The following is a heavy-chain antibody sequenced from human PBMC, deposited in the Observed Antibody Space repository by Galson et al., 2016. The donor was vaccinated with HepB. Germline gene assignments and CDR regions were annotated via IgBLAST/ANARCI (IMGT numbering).Heavy chain of an antibody. V-gene: IGHV4-4*02. J-gene: IGHJ4*02. CDR1: GGPISSSQW. CDR2: ISLSGGT. Sequence: LTCAVSGGPISSSQWWSWVRQPPGKGPEWIGEISLSGGTSYIPSLKSRVTISIDKSKNQFSLKLSSVTAADTAVFYCARGCPGGGDCQGGLDYWGQGILVTVSS. CDR3: ARGCPGGGDCQGGLDY. D-gene: IGHD2-21*02.